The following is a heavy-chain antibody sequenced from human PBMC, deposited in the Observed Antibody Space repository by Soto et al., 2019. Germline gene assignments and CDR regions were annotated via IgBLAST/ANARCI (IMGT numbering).Heavy chain of an antibody. Sequence: GGSLRLSCAASGFTFSSYAMSWVRQAPGKGLEWVSAISGSGGSTYYADSVKGRFTISRDNSKNTLYLQMNSLRAEDTAVYYCAKGTLGITGFVNWFDPWGQGTLVTVSS. CDR2: ISGSGGST. V-gene: IGHV3-23*01. D-gene: IGHD1-20*01. CDR3: AKGTLGITGFVNWFDP. CDR1: GFTFSSYA. J-gene: IGHJ5*02.